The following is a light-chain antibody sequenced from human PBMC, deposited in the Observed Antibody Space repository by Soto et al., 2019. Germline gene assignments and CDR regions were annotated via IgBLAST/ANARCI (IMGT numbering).Light chain of an antibody. V-gene: IGLV2-14*01. Sequence: QSALTQPASVSGSPGQSITISCSGTTSDIGGYNYVSWYQQHPDKAPKFIIYDVSNRPSGVSNRFSGSKSGNTASLTISGLQAEDEADYYCSSDTVSGTVVFGGGTKLTVL. CDR2: DVS. CDR3: SSDTVSGTVV. CDR1: TSDIGGYNY. J-gene: IGLJ2*01.